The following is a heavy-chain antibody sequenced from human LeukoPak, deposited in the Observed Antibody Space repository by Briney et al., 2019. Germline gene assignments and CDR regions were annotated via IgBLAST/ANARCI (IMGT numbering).Heavy chain of an antibody. CDR1: GFTFSSYA. Sequence: PGGSLRLSCAASGFTFSSYAMSWVRQAPGKGLEWVSAISGSGGSTYYADSVKGRFTISRDNAKNSLYLQMNSLRAEDTAVYYCGSCSGGSCHSGWFDPWGQGTLVTVSS. D-gene: IGHD2-15*01. V-gene: IGHV3-23*01. CDR2: ISGSGGST. CDR3: GSCSGGSCHSGWFDP. J-gene: IGHJ5*02.